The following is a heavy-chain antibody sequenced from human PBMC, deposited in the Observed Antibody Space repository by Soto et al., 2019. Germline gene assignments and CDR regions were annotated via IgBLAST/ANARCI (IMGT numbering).Heavy chain of an antibody. CDR2: ISAYNGNT. CDR1: GYTFTSYG. D-gene: IGHD2-2*01. CDR3: ARALCSSTSCYGGGYGY. V-gene: IGHV1-18*01. J-gene: IGHJ4*02. Sequence: QVQLVQSGAEVKKPGASVKVSCKASGYTFTSYGISWVRQAPGQGLEWMGWISAYNGNTNYAQKLQGRVTMTTDTSTSTAYLELRSLRSDDTAVYYCARALCSSTSCYGGGYGYWGQGTLVTVSS.